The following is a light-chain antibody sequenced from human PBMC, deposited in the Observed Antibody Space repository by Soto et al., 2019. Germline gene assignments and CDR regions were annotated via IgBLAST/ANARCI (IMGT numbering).Light chain of an antibody. CDR1: QPIDTS. Sequence: DIQMTQAPSSPSASVGDRATITCRASQPIDTSLNWYQQKPGNAPRLLIYAASSLQSGVPLRFSGSGSGTDFTLTISSLQPEDFATYYCQQSYSSPFTFGPGTTVDIK. CDR2: AAS. J-gene: IGKJ3*01. V-gene: IGKV1-39*01. CDR3: QQSYSSPFT.